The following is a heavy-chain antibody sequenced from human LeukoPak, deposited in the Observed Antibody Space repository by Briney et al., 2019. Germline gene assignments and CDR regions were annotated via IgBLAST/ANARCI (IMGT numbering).Heavy chain of an antibody. J-gene: IGHJ3*02. CDR1: GGSFSGYY. CDR2: INHSGST. CDR3: ARPGGAFDI. D-gene: IGHD1-14*01. V-gene: IGHV4-34*01. Sequence: SETLSLTCAVYGGSFSGYYWSWIRHPPGKGLEWIGEINHSGSTNYNPSLKSRVTISVDTSKNQFSLKLSSVTAADTAVYYCARPGGAFDIWGQGTMITVSS.